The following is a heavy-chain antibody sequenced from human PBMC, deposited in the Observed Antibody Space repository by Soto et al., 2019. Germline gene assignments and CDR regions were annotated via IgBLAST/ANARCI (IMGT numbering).Heavy chain of an antibody. Sequence: QVQLVESGGGVVQPGRSLRLSCAASGFTFSSYGMHWVRQAPGKGLEWVAVIWYDGSNKHYADPVKGRFTISRDNSKNTLSLQMNSLRAEDTAVYYCAKGPRSAFDIWGQGTMVTVSS. V-gene: IGHV3-33*06. CDR2: IWYDGSNK. J-gene: IGHJ3*02. CDR3: AKGPRSAFDI. CDR1: GFTFSSYG.